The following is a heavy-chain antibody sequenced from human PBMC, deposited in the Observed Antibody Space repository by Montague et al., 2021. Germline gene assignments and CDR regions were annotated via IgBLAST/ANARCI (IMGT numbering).Heavy chain of an antibody. D-gene: IGHD6-13*01. Sequence: PALVKPTQTLTLTCTFSGFSLATGGVGVAWLRQPPGKALEWLALIFWDDDKRYSPSLKCRLTITKETTKNQVVLTLTNMDTVDTATYFCAAKLAAQKAHDGLSVWGQGTKVTGSA. J-gene: IGHJ3*01. V-gene: IGHV2-5*02. CDR3: AAKLAAQKAHDGLSV. CDR2: IFWDDDK. CDR1: GFSLATGGVG.